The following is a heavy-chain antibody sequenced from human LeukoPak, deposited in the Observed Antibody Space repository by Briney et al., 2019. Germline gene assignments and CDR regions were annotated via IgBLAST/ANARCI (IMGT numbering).Heavy chain of an antibody. CDR2: MYTRGCT. CDR1: GGSISSYY. V-gene: IGHV4-4*07. D-gene: IGHD6-13*01. CDR3: ARDHRSGWYWFDP. J-gene: IGHJ5*02. Sequence: SVTLSLTCTVSGGSISSYYWSWIRPPAGKGLKWIRRMYTRGCTNYNPPLKSRVAMSVDTSKNQLALKLSSLTAAHTAVYYCARDHRSGWYWFDPWGQASLLSVRS.